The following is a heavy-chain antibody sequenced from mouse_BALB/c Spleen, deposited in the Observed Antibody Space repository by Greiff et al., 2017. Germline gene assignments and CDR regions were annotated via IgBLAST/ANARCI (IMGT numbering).Heavy chain of an antibody. CDR1: GYSFTSYW. V-gene: IGHV1-5*01. Sequence: VQLQQSGTVLARPGASVKMSCKASGYSFTSYWMHWVKQRPGQGLEWIGAIYPGNSDTSYNQKFKGKAKLTAVTSASTAYMELSSLTNEDSAVYYCAKPLYYGSSYWYFDVWGAGTTVTVSS. CDR3: AKPLYYGSSYWYFDV. D-gene: IGHD1-1*01. J-gene: IGHJ1*01. CDR2: IYPGNSDT.